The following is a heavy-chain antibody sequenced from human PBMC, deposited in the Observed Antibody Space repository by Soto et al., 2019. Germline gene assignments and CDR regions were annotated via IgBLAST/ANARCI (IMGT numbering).Heavy chain of an antibody. D-gene: IGHD4-4*01. V-gene: IGHV3-21*02. CDR2: ITGSGIYT. J-gene: IGHJ4*02. CDR3: VKEGISNCNEYFDY. Sequence: VQLVESGGGLVKPGGSLRLSCAASGFIFATHPINWVRQAPGKGLEWVSSITGSGIYTRYADSVKGRFTISRDNAKASLYLQMNSLGSEDTTVYYCVKEGISNCNEYFDYWGQGTLVTVSS. CDR1: GFIFATHP.